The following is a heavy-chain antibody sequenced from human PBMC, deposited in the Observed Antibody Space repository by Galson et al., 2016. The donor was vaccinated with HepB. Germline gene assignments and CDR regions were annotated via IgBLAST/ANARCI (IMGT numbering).Heavy chain of an antibody. Sequence: SCKASAFPFTISTIHWVRQAPGQGLEWMGWINAGNGNTKYSQKFQDRVSIVRDTSARTAYMELSSLRFEDTAFYYCAGVAVAGAIDHWLDPWGQGTLVTVPS. CDR1: AFPFTIST. J-gene: IGHJ5*02. D-gene: IGHD2-2*01. CDR3: AGVAVAGAIDHWLDP. V-gene: IGHV1-3*01. CDR2: INAGNGNT.